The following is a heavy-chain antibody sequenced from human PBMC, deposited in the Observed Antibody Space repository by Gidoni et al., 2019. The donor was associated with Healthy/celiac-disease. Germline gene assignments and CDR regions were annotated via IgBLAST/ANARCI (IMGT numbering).Heavy chain of an antibody. V-gene: IGHV3-48*02. Sequence: EVQLVESGGGLVQPGGSLRLSCAASGSTFRRYSMNWVRQVPGKGLEWFSYISSSSSTIYYADSVKGRFTISRDNANNSLYLQMNSLRDEDTAVYYWARQRVIAARFRGGNWFDPWGQGTLVTVSS. CDR2: ISSSSSTI. CDR3: ARQRVIAARFRGGNWFDP. CDR1: GSTFRRYS. D-gene: IGHD6-6*01. J-gene: IGHJ5*02.